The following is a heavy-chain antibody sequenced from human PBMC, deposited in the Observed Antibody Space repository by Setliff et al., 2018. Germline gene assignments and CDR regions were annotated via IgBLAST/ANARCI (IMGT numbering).Heavy chain of an antibody. J-gene: IGHJ3*02. Sequence: PSETLSLTCTVSGGSISSYYWSWIRQPPGKGLEWIGYIYYSGSTNYNPSLKSRVTISVDTSKNQFSLKLSSVTAADPAVYYCARVWNYYDSSGYGYAFDIWGQGTMVTVSS. V-gene: IGHV4-59*01. D-gene: IGHD3-22*01. CDR2: IYYSGST. CDR3: ARVWNYYDSSGYGYAFDI. CDR1: GGSISSYY.